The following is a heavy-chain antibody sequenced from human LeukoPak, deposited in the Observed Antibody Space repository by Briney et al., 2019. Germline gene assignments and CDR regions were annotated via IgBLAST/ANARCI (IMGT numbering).Heavy chain of an antibody. CDR3: ARDWASVALDY. D-gene: IGHD4-23*01. CDR2: ISSSSSYI. Sequence: PGGSLRLSCAASGFTFSSYSMNWVRQAPGKGLEWVSSISSSSSYIYCADSVKGRFTISRDNAKNSLYLQMNSLRAEDTAVYYCARDWASVALDYWGQGTLVTVSS. CDR1: GFTFSSYS. J-gene: IGHJ4*02. V-gene: IGHV3-21*01.